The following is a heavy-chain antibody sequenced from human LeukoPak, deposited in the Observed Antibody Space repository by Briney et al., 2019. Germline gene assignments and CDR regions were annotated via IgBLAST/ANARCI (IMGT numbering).Heavy chain of an antibody. V-gene: IGHV4-39*01. CDR3: STYYYDSSGYSSFDY. CDR1: GGSISSYY. J-gene: IGHJ4*02. CDR2: IYYSGST. Sequence: SETLSLTCTVSGGSISSYYWGWIRQPPGKGLEWIGSIYYSGSTYYNPSLKSRVTISVDTSKNQFSLKLSSVTAADTAVYYCSTYYYDSSGYSSFDYWGQGTLVTVSS. D-gene: IGHD3-22*01.